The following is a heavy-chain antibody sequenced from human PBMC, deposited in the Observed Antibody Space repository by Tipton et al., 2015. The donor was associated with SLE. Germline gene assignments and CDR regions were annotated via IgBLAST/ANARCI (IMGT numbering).Heavy chain of an antibody. D-gene: IGHD2-15*01. CDR3: ARDAPIVVVVAASFDY. CDR2: ISSSGSTI. CDR1: GFTFSDYY. Sequence: SLRLSCAASGFTFSDYYMSWIRQAPGKGLEWVSYISSSGSTIYYADSVKGRFTISRDNAKNSLYLQMNSLRAEDTAVYYCARDAPIVVVVAASFDYWGQGTLVTVSS. J-gene: IGHJ4*02. V-gene: IGHV3-11*04.